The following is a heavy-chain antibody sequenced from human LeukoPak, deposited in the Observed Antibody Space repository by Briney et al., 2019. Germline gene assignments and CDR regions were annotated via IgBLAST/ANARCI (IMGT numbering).Heavy chain of an antibody. CDR3: ARALGSSWDSSLDS. Sequence: GRSLRLSCAASGFTFSNYAMHLVRQAPGKGLEWVALISYDGSVEKSAASVKGRFTISRDNSKNTLYLQMNSLRIEDTAVYYCARALGSSWDSSLDSWGQGTLVPVSS. CDR2: ISYDGSVE. J-gene: IGHJ4*02. CDR1: GFTFSNYA. D-gene: IGHD6-13*01. V-gene: IGHV3-30*04.